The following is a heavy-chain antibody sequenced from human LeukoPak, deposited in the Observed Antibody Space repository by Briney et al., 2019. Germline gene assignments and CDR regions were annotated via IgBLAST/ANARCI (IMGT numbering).Heavy chain of an antibody. CDR1: GDTFSIYD. CDR3: ARVLRYCSGGSCYSGGLGYMDV. D-gene: IGHD2-15*01. V-gene: IGHV3-30*02. Sequence: GGSLRLSCAPSGDTFSIYDMHWVPKSPGKGLEGLTFIRDDGSNKYYADSVKGRLPMSRYQAKHSLFLQMNSLRVEDTAVDFCARVLRYCSGGSCYSGGLGYMDVWGKGTTVTISS. CDR2: IRDDGSNK. J-gene: IGHJ6*03.